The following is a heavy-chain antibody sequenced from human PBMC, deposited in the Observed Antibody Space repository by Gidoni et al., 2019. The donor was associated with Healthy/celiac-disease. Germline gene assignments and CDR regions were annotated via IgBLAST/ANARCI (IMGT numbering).Heavy chain of an antibody. V-gene: IGHV3-21*05. CDR1: QFTFSSSS. CDR3: ARDRRLSEGYYGMDV. Sequence: DHLVDSGVGLVNPGGYLRLSCSASQFTFSSSSMNWVRKAPGKGMEWVSDISSSSSYRYEADSVKGRFTISRDNSKNSLYLQMNSLRAEDTAVYYCARDRRLSEGYYGMDVWGQGTTVTVSS. J-gene: IGHJ6*02. CDR2: ISSSSSYR.